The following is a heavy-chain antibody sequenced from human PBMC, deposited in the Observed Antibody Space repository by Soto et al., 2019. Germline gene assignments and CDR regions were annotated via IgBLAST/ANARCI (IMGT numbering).Heavy chain of an antibody. Sequence: GESLKISCKGSGYSFTSYWISWVRQMPGKGLEWMGRIDPSDSYTNYSPSFQGHVTISADKSISTAYLQWSSLKASDTAMYYCARPPLGGDYYYYGMDVWGQGTTVTVSS. CDR2: IDPSDSYT. CDR1: GYSFTSYW. CDR3: ARPPLGGDYYYYGMDV. V-gene: IGHV5-10-1*01. D-gene: IGHD1-26*01. J-gene: IGHJ6*02.